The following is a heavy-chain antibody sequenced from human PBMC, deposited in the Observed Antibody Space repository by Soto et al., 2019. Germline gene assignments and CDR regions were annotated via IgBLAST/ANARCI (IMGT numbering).Heavy chain of an antibody. Sequence: EVQLVESGGGLVQPGGSLRLSCAASGFSFSSYWMHWVRQAPGKGLVWVSRINGDGGITTYTDAVNGRFTISRDNGKNTLYLQMNSLGAEDTAIYYCASDRWSVTPTNWGPGTLVTVSS. CDR2: INGDGGIT. CDR3: ASDRWSVTPTN. J-gene: IGHJ4*02. V-gene: IGHV3-74*01. CDR1: GFSFSSYW. D-gene: IGHD3-3*01.